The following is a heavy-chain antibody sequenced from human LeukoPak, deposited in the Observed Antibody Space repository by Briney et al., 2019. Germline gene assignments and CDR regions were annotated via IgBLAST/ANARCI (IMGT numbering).Heavy chain of an antibody. CDR3: TRRSNTKYYFDS. V-gene: IGHV3-23*01. CDR2: ISRSGNNI. D-gene: IGHD2-2*01. J-gene: IGHJ4*02. Sequence: PGGSLRLSCAASGFNYSSYGMSWVRQAPGKGLEWVSTISRSGNNIYYADSVTGRSTISRDNSKNTLYVHMNSLRVEDTAIYYCTRRSNTKYYFDSWGQGTLVAVSS. CDR1: GFNYSSYG.